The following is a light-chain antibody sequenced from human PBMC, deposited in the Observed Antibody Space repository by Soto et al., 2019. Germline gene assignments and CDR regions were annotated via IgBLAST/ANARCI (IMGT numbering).Light chain of an antibody. CDR2: DAS. J-gene: IGKJ2*01. Sequence: DIQMTQSPSTLSASVGDRVTITCRASQSIGTWLAWYQQKPGKAPKLLIYDASSLESGVPARFSGRGSGTEFTLTISSLQPDDFATYYCQQYHTYYSFGQGTNLEIK. CDR1: QSIGTW. CDR3: QQYHTYYS. V-gene: IGKV1-5*01.